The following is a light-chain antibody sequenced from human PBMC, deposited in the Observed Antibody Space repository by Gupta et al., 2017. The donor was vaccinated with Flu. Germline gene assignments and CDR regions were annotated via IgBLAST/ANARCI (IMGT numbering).Light chain of an antibody. CDR1: DIGGRS. CDR3: QVWHSSSDVL. Sequence: YVLAQPPSVSVAPGQTAIITGGGGDIGGRSVHWYQQRPGQAPVVVVHDDSDRPSGIPERFSGSKSGNTATLSISRAEAGDEADYYCQVWHSSSDVLFGGGTKRTVL. V-gene: IGLV3-21*02. J-gene: IGLJ2*01. CDR2: DDS.